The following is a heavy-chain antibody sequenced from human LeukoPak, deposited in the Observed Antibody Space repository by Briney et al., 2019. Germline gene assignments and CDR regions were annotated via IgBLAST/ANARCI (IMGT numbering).Heavy chain of an antibody. CDR1: GGSISSYY. Sequence: SETLSLTCTVSGGSISSYYWSWIRQPPGKGLEWIGYIYYSGSTNCNPSLKSRVTISVDTSKNQFSLKLSSVTAADTAVYYCARGGGRDWFDPWGQGTLVTVSS. D-gene: IGHD2-15*01. CDR3: ARGGGRDWFDP. CDR2: IYYSGST. J-gene: IGHJ5*02. V-gene: IGHV4-59*01.